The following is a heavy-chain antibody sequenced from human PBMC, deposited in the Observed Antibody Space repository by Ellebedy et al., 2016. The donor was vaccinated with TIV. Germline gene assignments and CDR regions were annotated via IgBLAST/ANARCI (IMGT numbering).Heavy chain of an antibody. J-gene: IGHJ3*02. CDR2: ISPGPGSTI. CDR3: ARAASQYNPSGDAFDI. Sequence: GGSLRLSXGVSGFTFSGYSMKWVRRAPGKGLEWLSFISPGPGSTIYYADSVKGRFTISRDNAKNSVYLQMNSLRDEDTAVYYCARAASQYNPSGDAFDIWGQGTMVTVSS. V-gene: IGHV3-48*02. CDR1: GFTFSGYS. D-gene: IGHD1-14*01.